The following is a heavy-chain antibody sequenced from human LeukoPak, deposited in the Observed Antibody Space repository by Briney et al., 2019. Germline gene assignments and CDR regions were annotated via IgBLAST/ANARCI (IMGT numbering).Heavy chain of an antibody. J-gene: IGHJ5*02. V-gene: IGHV4-61*01. Sequence: SETLSLTCTVSGGSVSSSNYYWSWIRQPPGKGLEWIGYIYYSGSTNYNPSLKSRVTISVDTSKNQFSLKLSSVTAADTAVYYCAADSSGYYYESWFDPWGQGTLVTVSS. CDR1: GGSVSSSNYY. D-gene: IGHD3-22*01. CDR3: AADSSGYYYESWFDP. CDR2: IYYSGST.